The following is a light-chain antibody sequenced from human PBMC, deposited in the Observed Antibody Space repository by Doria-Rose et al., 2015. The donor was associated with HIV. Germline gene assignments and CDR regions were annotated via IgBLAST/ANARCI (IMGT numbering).Light chain of an antibody. Sequence: VALGQTVRIACQGDSLRSYYASWYQQKPGQAPVLVIYGKNNRPSGIPDRFSGSSSGNTASLTITGAQAEDEADYYCNSRDSSGNHLGVFGGGTKLTVL. CDR3: NSRDSSGNHLGV. CDR1: SLRSYY. J-gene: IGLJ2*01. V-gene: IGLV3-19*01. CDR2: GKN.